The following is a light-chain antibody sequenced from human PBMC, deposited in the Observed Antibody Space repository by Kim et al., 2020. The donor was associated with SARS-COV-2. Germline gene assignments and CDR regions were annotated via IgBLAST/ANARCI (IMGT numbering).Light chain of an antibody. CDR1: QSVSSSY. CDR3: QQYGSSPPRT. J-gene: IGKJ1*01. Sequence: PGERATLSCRAIQSVSSSYFAWYQQKPCQAPRLLIYGASSRATDIPDRFSGSGSVTDFTLTISRLEPEDLAVYYCQQYGSSPPRTFGQGTKVDIK. CDR2: GAS. V-gene: IGKV3-20*01.